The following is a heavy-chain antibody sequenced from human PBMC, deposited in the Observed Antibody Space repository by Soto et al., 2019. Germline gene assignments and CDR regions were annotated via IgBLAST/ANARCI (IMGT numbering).Heavy chain of an antibody. D-gene: IGHD1-26*01. J-gene: IGHJ4*02. CDR3: ARTHAKGGRAN. Sequence: PSETLSLTCTVSGDSITDDYWNWIRQPPGKGLEWLGYIYYTGSANYNPSLTSRVTISVDASKNQFSLKLTSVTAADTAVYYCARTHAKGGRANWGQGTPVTVSS. V-gene: IGHV4-59*01. CDR2: IYYTGSA. CDR1: GDSITDDY.